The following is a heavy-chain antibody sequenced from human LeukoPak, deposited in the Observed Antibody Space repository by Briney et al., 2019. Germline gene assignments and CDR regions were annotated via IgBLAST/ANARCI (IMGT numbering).Heavy chain of an antibody. V-gene: IGHV3-20*04. CDR1: GFTFYDYG. CDR3: ARRLEYCSSTSCYVRYYMDV. Sequence: PGGSLRLSCAASGFTFYDYGMSCVRQAPGKGREWGSGINGNGGITGYADSVRGRCTISRDNANNSLYLQMNSLRAEDTALYYCARRLEYCSSTSCYVRYYMDVWGKGTPVTVSS. J-gene: IGHJ6*03. D-gene: IGHD2-2*01. CDR2: INGNGGIT.